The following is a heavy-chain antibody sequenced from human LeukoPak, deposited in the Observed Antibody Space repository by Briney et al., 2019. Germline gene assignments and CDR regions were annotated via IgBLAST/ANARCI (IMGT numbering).Heavy chain of an antibody. V-gene: IGHV1-69*06. CDR3: ARGDIGAAADSEDWFDP. CDR2: IIPIFGTA. CDR1: GGTFSSYA. J-gene: IGHJ5*02. Sequence: ASVKVSCKASGGTFSSYAISWVRQAPGQGLEWMGGIIPIFGTANYAQKFQGRVTITADKSTSTAYMELSSLRSEDTAVYYCARGDIGAAADSEDWFDPWGQGTLVTVSS. D-gene: IGHD6-13*01.